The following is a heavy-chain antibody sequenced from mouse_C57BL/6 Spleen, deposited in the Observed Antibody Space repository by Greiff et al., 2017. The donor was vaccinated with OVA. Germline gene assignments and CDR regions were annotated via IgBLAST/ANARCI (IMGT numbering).Heavy chain of an antibody. J-gene: IGHJ4*01. CDR1: GYTFTSYW. V-gene: IGHV1-55*01. D-gene: IGHD1-1*01. CDR2: IYPGSGST. CDR3: ALYYYGSSLYAMDY. Sequence: QVQLKQPGAELVKPGASVKMSCKASGYTFTSYWITWVKQRPGQGLEWIGDIYPGSGSTNYNEKFKSKATLTVDTSSSTAYMQLSSLTSEDSAVYYCALYYYGSSLYAMDYWGQGTSVTVSS.